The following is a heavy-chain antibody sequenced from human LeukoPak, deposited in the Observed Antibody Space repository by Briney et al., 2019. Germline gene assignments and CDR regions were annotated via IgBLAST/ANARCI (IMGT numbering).Heavy chain of an antibody. J-gene: IGHJ3*02. CDR2: ISAYNGNT. CDR3: VRDTKYYYDSSSSRDAFDI. D-gene: IGHD3-22*01. CDR1: GYTFTNYG. V-gene: IGHV1-18*01. Sequence: ASVKVSCKPSGYTFTNYGISWVRQAPGQGLEWMGWISAYNGNTNYAQRLQGRVTMSTDTSTSTAYMELRSLRSDDTAMYYCVRDTKYYYDSSSSRDAFDIWGQGTMVTVSS.